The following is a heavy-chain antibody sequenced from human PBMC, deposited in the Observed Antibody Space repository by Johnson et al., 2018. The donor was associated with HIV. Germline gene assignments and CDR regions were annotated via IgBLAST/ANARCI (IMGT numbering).Heavy chain of an antibody. V-gene: IGHV3-23*04. D-gene: IGHD3-22*01. CDR1: GFTFSSYA. CDR3: ARPYYYDSSGYSNAFDI. CDR2: ISGSGGST. Sequence: VQLVESGGGVVRPGGSLRLSCAASGFTFSSYAMSWVRQAPGKGLEWVSAISGSGGSTDYADSVKGRFTISRDNSKNTLYLQMNSLRAEDTAVYYCARPYYYDSSGYSNAFDIWGQGTMVTVSS. J-gene: IGHJ3*02.